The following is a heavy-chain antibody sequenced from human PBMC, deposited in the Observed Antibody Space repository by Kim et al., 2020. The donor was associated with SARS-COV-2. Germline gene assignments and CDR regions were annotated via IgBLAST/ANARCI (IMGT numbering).Heavy chain of an antibody. CDR1: GFTFSGSA. D-gene: IGHD3-22*01. V-gene: IGHV3-73*01. CDR2: IRSKANSYAT. CDR3: TRRGSGYPPDYFDY. J-gene: IGHJ4*02. Sequence: GGSLRLSCAASGFTFSGSAMHWVRQASGKGLEWVGRIRSKANSYATAYAASVKGRFTISRDDSKNTAYLQMNSLKTEDTAVYYCTRRGSGYPPDYFDYWGQGTLVTVSS.